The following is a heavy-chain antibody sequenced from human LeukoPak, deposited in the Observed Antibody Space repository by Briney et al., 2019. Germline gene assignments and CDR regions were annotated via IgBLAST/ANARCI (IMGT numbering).Heavy chain of an antibody. CDR2: FSYSGSP. V-gene: IGHV4-39*07. Sequence: PSETPSLTCSVSGGSISSSSYYWGWIRQPPGKGLEWIGSFSYSGSPYYSPTLKSRVTISLDTSTNQFSLNLRSVTAADTAVYYCARHRKYYYMDVWGKGTTVTVSS. CDR3: ARHRKYYYMDV. CDR1: GGSISSSSYY. J-gene: IGHJ6*03.